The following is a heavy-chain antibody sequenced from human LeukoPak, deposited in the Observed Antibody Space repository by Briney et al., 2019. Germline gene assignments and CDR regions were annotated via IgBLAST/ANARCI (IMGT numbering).Heavy chain of an antibody. D-gene: IGHD3-16*02. Sequence: PGGSLRLSCAASGFTFSRYSMNWVRQAPGKGLEWVSSISSGSSYIYYADSVKGRFTISRDNAKNSLYLQMNSLRAEDTAVYYCAKASRYDYVWGSYPLYYYYMDVWGKGTTVTISS. V-gene: IGHV3-21*04. CDR1: GFTFSRYS. J-gene: IGHJ6*03. CDR2: ISSGSSYI. CDR3: AKASRYDYVWGSYPLYYYYMDV.